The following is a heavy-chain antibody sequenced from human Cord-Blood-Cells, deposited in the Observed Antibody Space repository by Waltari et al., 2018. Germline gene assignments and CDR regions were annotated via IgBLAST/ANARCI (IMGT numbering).Heavy chain of an antibody. D-gene: IGHD2-2*02. CDR1: GYTFTSYD. J-gene: IGHJ4*02. V-gene: IGHV1-8*03. CDR3: ARRRGYCSSTSCYSLFDY. CDR2: MNPNSGNT. Sequence: QVQLVQSGAEVKKPGASVKVSCTASGYTFTSYDINWVRQATGQGLEWMGWMNPNSGNTGYAQKFQGRVTITRNTSISTAYMELSSLRSEDTAVYYCARRRGYCSSTSCYSLFDYWGQGTLVTVSS.